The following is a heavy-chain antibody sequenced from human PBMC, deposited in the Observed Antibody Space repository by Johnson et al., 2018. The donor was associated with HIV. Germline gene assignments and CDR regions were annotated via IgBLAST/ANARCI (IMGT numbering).Heavy chain of an antibody. CDR3: AKVLVGAKALHV. J-gene: IGHJ3*01. CDR2: IWYDGSKA. Sequence: QVQLVESGGGVVQPGRSLRLSCAASGFTFSSYAMHWVRQAPNKGLEWVAFIWYDGSKATYADSVNGRFTVSRDNSKDTLYRQMSSLRLEDTGVYYCAKVLVGAKALHVWGQGTTVSVSS. V-gene: IGHV3-30-3*01. D-gene: IGHD1-26*01. CDR1: GFTFSSYA.